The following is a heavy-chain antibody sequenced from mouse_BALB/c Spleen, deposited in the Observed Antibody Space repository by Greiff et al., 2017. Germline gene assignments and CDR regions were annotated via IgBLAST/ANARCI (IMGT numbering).Heavy chain of an antibody. CDR3: ARGAYDGYYYFDY. CDR2: ILPGSGST. D-gene: IGHD2-3*01. CDR1: GYTFSSYW. Sequence: QVQLQQSGAELMKPGASVKISCKATGYTFSSYWIEWVKQRPGHGLEWIGEILPGSGSTNYNEKFKGKATFTADTSSNTAYMQLSSLTSEDSAVYYCARGAYDGYYYFDYWGQGATLTVSS. V-gene: IGHV1-9*01. J-gene: IGHJ2*01.